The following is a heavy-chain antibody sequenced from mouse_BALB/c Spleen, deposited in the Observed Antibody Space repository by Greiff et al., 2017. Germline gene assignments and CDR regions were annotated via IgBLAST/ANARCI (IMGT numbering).Heavy chain of an antibody. CDR3: TRPRGRDAMDY. CDR1: GYTFTSYY. D-gene: IGHD4-1*01. V-gene: IGHV1S81*02. CDR2: INPSNGGT. Sequence: VQLQQSGAELVKPGASVKLSCKASGYTFTSYYMYWVKQRPGQGLEWIGEINPSNGGTNFNEKFKSKATLTVDKSSSTAYMQLSSLTSEDSAVYYCTRPRGRDAMDYWGQGTSVTVSS. J-gene: IGHJ4*01.